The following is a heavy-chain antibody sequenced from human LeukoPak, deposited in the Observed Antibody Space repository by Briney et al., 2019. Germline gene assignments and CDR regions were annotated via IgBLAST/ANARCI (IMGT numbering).Heavy chain of an antibody. CDR2: INHSGST. J-gene: IGHJ5*02. CDR3: ARGGVGYCSSTSCHLRPNWFDP. V-gene: IGHV4-34*01. Sequence: PSETLSLTCAVYGGSFSGYYWSWIRQPPGKGLEWIGEINHSGSTNYNPSLKSRGTISVDTSKNQFSLKLSSVTAADTAVYYCARGGVGYCSSTSCHLRPNWFDPWGQGTLVTVSS. CDR1: GGSFSGYY. D-gene: IGHD2-2*01.